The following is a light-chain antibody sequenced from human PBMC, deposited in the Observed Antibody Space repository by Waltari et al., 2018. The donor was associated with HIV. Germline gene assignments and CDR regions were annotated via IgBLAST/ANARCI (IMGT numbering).Light chain of an antibody. V-gene: IGLV3-10*01. Sequence: SHELTQPPSVSVSPGQAARITCSGDALHYRDVYWNQQKSGQAPVLVIHEGSRRPSGIPERISGSTTGTMATLTISGAQVEDEADYYCFSTNSGGNQGLFGGGTKLIVL. CDR1: ALHYRD. CDR2: EGS. CDR3: FSTNSGGNQGL. J-gene: IGLJ2*01.